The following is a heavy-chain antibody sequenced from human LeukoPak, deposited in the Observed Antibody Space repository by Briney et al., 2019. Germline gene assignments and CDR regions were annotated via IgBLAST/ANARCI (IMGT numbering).Heavy chain of an antibody. CDR3: ATRGYCSGGSCYYFDY. J-gene: IGHJ4*02. V-gene: IGHV5-51*01. D-gene: IGHD2-15*01. CDR2: IYPGDSDT. CDR1: GYSFTSYW. Sequence: GESLKISCKGSGYSFTSYWIGWVRQMPGKGLEWMGIIYPGDSDTRYSPSFQGQVTISADKSISTAYLQWSSLKASDTAMYYCATRGYCSGGSCYYFDYWGQGTLVTVSS.